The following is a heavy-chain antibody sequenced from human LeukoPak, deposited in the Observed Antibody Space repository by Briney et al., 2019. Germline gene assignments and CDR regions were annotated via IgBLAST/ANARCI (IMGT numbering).Heavy chain of an antibody. Sequence: GGSLRLSCTASGFTFSNNSMNWVRQAPGNGLEWVATISGSNTYIYYADSVKGRFTIPRDNANNLLFLQMDSLRVEDTAVYYCAKSAAVGDYWGQGTLVTVSS. J-gene: IGHJ4*02. D-gene: IGHD6-25*01. CDR3: AKSAAVGDY. CDR2: ISGSNTYI. CDR1: GFTFSNNS. V-gene: IGHV3-21*06.